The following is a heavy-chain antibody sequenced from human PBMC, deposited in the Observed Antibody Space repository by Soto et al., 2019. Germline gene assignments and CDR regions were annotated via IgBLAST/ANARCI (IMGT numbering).Heavy chain of an antibody. D-gene: IGHD3-16*01. J-gene: IGHJ6*02. CDR1: GFTFSDSW. CDR3: ASLGRHG. Sequence: GGSLRLSCAASGFTFSDSWMDWVRQAPGKGPEWVANIKQDGSEKNYVDTVKGRFIISRDNAKNSLYLQMNSLRAEDTAVYYCASLGRHGWGQGTKVTVYS. V-gene: IGHV3-7*01. CDR2: IKQDGSEK.